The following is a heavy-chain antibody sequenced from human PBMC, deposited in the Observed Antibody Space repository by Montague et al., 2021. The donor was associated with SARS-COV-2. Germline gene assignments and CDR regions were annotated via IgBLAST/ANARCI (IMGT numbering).Heavy chain of an antibody. CDR1: GDSITNHY. Sequence: SETLSLTCSVSGDSITNHYGSWIRQPAGKGLEWVGRMHFTGKTNFSPFFSSRLTMSADTSKNQFSLKLTSVTAADTAIYFCARDRFDLGAGRQGTIDFWGQGTLVTVSS. CDR2: MHFTGKT. D-gene: IGHD3-10*01. V-gene: IGHV4-4*07. CDR3: ARDRFDLGAGRQGTIDF. J-gene: IGHJ4*02.